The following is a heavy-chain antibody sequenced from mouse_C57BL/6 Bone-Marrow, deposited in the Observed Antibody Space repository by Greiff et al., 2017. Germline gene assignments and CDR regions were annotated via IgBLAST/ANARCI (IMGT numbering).Heavy chain of an antibody. CDR3: ARNYYGSSSYWYFDV. CDR2: IDPSDSYT. Sequence: QVQLQQPGAELVRPGTSVKLSCKASGYTFTSYWMHWVKQRPGQGLEWIGVIDPSDSYTNYNQKLKGKATLTVDTSSSTAYMQLSSLTSEDSAVYYCARNYYGSSSYWYFDVWGTGTTVTVSS. CDR1: GYTFTSYW. J-gene: IGHJ1*03. V-gene: IGHV1-59*01. D-gene: IGHD1-1*01.